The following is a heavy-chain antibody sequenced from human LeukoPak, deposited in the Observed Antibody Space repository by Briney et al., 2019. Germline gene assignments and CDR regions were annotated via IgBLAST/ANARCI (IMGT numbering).Heavy chain of an antibody. Sequence: EGSLRLSCATSGFFFGGYWMSWVRQAPGKGLEWVANIKQDGSEKYYVDSVKGRFTISRDNGKNSLYLQMSSLRAEDTAVYYCAREYEAPFDYWGQGILVTVSS. CDR1: GFFFGGYW. CDR2: IKQDGSEK. CDR3: AREYEAPFDY. J-gene: IGHJ4*02. V-gene: IGHV3-7*01. D-gene: IGHD3-16*01.